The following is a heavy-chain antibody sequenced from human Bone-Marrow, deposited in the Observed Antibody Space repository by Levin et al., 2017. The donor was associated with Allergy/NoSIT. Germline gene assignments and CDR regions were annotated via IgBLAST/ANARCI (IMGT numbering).Heavy chain of an antibody. CDR2: IYTDGNT. V-gene: IGHV3-53*01. Sequence: QTGGSLRLSCAASGFSVSSDFMNWVRQAPGRGLEWVSLIYTDGNTHYADSVKGRFTISRDNSKNTLYLQMNSLRVEDTAVYYCVSRGPWGRGTLVTVSS. CDR3: VSRGP. D-gene: IGHD3-10*01. CDR1: GFSVSSDF. J-gene: IGHJ5*02.